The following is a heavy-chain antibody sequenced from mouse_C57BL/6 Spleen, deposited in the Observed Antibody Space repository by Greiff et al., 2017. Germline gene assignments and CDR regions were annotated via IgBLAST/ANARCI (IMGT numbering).Heavy chain of an antibody. Sequence: VQLQQPGAELVKPGASVKLSCKASGYTFTSYWMHWVKQRPGQGLEWIGRIHPNSGSTNYNEKFKSKATLTVDKSSSTAYMQLSSLTSEDSAVYYCARGIYYYGSRYYAMDYWGQGTSVTVSS. CDR1: GYTFTSYW. V-gene: IGHV1-64*01. J-gene: IGHJ4*01. D-gene: IGHD1-1*01. CDR2: IHPNSGST. CDR3: ARGIYYYGSRYYAMDY.